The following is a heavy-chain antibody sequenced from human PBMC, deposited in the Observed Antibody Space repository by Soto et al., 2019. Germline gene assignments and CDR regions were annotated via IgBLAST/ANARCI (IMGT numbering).Heavy chain of an antibody. CDR2: INPSGGST. J-gene: IGHJ4*02. CDR3: ARAAPGYAPNYYDSSGYYYR. V-gene: IGHV1-46*01. CDR1: GYTFTSYY. D-gene: IGHD3-22*01. Sequence: GASVKVSCKASGYTFTSYYMHWVRQAPGQGLEWMGIINPSGGSTSYAQKFQGRVTMTRDTSTSTVYMELSSLRSADTAVYYCARAAPGYAPNYYDSSGYYYRWGQGTLVTVSS.